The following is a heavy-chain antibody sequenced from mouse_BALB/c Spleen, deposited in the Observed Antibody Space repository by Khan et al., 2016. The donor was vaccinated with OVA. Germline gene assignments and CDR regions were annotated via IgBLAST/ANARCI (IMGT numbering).Heavy chain of an antibody. CDR3: TRSPYGNFAY. CDR1: GFTFSTYA. D-gene: IGHD2-1*01. Sequence: DVMLVESGGGLVRPGGSPKLSCATSGFTFSTYAMSWVRQIPEKRLEWVATISSDGDYTYYPDSVKGRFTISRDTAKNTLYLQMSSLRSEDTAMYYCTRSPYGNFAYWGQGTLVTVSA. CDR2: ISSDGDYT. J-gene: IGHJ3*01. V-gene: IGHV5-9-1*01.